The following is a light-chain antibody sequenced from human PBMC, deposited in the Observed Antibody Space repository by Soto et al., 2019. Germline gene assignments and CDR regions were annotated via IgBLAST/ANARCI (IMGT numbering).Light chain of an antibody. V-gene: IGKV2-28*01. CDR2: LGS. CDR3: MQCLQSPF. J-gene: IGKJ3*01. Sequence: IVVTQSPLSLPVTPGEPASISCRSSQSLLHSSGYNYLDWYLQKPGQSPQLLIFLGSNRASGVPDRFSGSGSATDFTLNISRVEAEDAGVYYCMQCLQSPFFGPGTTVDIK. CDR1: QSLLHSSGYNY.